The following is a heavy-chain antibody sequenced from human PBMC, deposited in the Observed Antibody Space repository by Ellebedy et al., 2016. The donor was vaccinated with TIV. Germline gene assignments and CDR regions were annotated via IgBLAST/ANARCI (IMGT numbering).Heavy chain of an antibody. V-gene: IGHV3-23*01. Sequence: GESLKISCAASGFTFSSYAMSWVRRSPGKGLDWVSLISGSGEYTYYADSVKGRLTISRDNSMDTLYLQMNSLGVGDTAVYYCAKLGFDILTGSGGMDVWGQGTMVTVSS. CDR1: GFTFSSYA. J-gene: IGHJ6*02. D-gene: IGHD3-9*01. CDR3: AKLGFDILTGSGGMDV. CDR2: ISGSGEYT.